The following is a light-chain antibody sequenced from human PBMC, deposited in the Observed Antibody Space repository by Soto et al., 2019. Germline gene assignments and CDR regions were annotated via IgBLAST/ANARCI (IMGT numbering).Light chain of an antibody. V-gene: IGLV1-40*01. CDR2: ANI. J-gene: IGLJ3*02. CDR1: SSNIGAGYD. Sequence: QSVLTQPPSVSGAPGQRVTISCTGSSSNIGAGYDVHWYQQLPGTASKLLIYANINRPAGVPDRFSGSKSGTSASLAITGLQAEDEADYYCSSYAGSNNWVFGGGTKLTVL. CDR3: SSYAGSNNWV.